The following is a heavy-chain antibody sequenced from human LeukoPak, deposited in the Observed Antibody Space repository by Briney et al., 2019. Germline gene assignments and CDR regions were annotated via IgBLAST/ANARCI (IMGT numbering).Heavy chain of an antibody. J-gene: IGHJ4*02. D-gene: IGHD3-22*01. CDR1: GFTVSSNY. V-gene: IGHV3-53*01. Sequence: PGGSLRLSCAASGFTVSSNYMSWVRQAPGKGLEWVSVIYSGGSTYYADSVKGRFTISRDNSKNTLYPQMNSLRAEDTAVYYCARVSRGPHPYYYDSSGYMDHWGQGTLVTVSS. CDR2: IYSGGST. CDR3: ARVSRGPHPYYYDSSGYMDH.